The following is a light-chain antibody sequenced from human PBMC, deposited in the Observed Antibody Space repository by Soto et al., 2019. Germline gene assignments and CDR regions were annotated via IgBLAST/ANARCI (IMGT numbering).Light chain of an antibody. CDR1: QSVANNF. CDR2: AAS. Sequence: EIVLTQSPGTLSLSPGERATLSCRASQSVANNFLAWYQQKPGQAPRLLIFAASKRASDIPARFSGSGSGSDFTHTISRLEPAYFAVYYCHQYGTTPWTFGQGTKVEIK. CDR3: HQYGTTPWT. J-gene: IGKJ1*01. V-gene: IGKV3-20*01.